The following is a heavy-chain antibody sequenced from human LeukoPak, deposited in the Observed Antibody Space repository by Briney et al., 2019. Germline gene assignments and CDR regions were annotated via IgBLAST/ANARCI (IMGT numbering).Heavy chain of an antibody. D-gene: IGHD3-10*01. CDR3: ARVDYYGSGSYYSLYYYYYGMDV. V-gene: IGHV1-8*01. Sequence: ASVKVSCKASGYTFTSYDINWVRQATGQGLEWMGWMNPNSGNTGYAQKLQGRVTMTRNTSISTAYMELSSLRSEDTAVYYCARVDYYGSGSYYSLYYYYYGMDVWGQGTTVTVSS. J-gene: IGHJ6*02. CDR1: GYTFTSYD. CDR2: MNPNSGNT.